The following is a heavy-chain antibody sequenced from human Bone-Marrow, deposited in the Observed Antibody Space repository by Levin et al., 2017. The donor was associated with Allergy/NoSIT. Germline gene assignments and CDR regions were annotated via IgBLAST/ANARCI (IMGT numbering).Heavy chain of an antibody. J-gene: IGHJ4*02. CDR1: GFTFSNSW. D-gene: IGHD3-10*01. CDR2: ISNDGTAT. Sequence: PGGSLRLSCAASGFTFSNSWMHWVRQAPGKGLVWVSRISNDGTATTYADSVKGRFTISRDNAQNTLYLQISSLRAEDTAVYYCATVPYGSGAFHYWGQGTLVTVSS. V-gene: IGHV3-74*01. CDR3: ATVPYGSGAFHY.